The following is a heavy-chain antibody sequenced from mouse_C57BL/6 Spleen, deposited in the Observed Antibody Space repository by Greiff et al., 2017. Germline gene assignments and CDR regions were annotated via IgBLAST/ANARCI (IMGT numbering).Heavy chain of an antibody. CDR3: ARGTLVPSYAMDY. D-gene: IGHD3-3*01. J-gene: IGHJ4*01. Sequence: VQLQQPGAELVRPGTSVKLSCTASGYTFTSYWMHWVKQRPGQGLEWIGVIDPSDSYTNYNQKFKGKATLTVDTSSSTPSMPLSILTSEDSAVYYCARGTLVPSYAMDYWGQGTSVTVSS. CDR1: GYTFTSYW. CDR2: IDPSDSYT. V-gene: IGHV1-59*01.